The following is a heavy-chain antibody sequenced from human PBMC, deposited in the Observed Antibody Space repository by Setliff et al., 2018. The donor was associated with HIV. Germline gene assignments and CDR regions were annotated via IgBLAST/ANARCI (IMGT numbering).Heavy chain of an antibody. CDR1: GSTLSTYA. J-gene: IGHJ5*02. CDR2: INSDNGNT. D-gene: IGHD2-2*01. V-gene: IGHV1-3*01. CDR3: ARGGAREYQLLYNYFDP. Sequence: SVKVSCKASGSTLSTYALYWVRQAPGQRLEWMGWINSDNGNTKFSQKFQGRLTITADTTASTAYMVLSSLTSEDTAVYYCARGGAREYQLLYNYFDPWGQGTLVTVSS.